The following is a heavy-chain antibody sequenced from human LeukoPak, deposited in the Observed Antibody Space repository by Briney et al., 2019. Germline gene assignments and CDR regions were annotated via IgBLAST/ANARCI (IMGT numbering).Heavy chain of an antibody. CDR3: ARQMTRVTPIDF. V-gene: IGHV1-2*02. Sequence: ASLKVSCKASLYTLTAYYMHGGRQPPGQGLEWVGWFNPNGGGTNYEQKFQGRLIMTRDTSISTAYMELTRLTSDDTAVYYCARQMTRVTPIDFSGQGTLVTVSP. CDR1: LYTLTAYY. J-gene: IGHJ4*02. CDR2: FNPNGGGT. D-gene: IGHD4-17*01.